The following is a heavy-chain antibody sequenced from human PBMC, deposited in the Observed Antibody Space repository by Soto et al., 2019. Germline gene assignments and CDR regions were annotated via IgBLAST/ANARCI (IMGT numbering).Heavy chain of an antibody. CDR1: GYTFTSYY. CDR2: INPSGGST. V-gene: IGHV1-46*01. J-gene: IGHJ3*02. Sequence: GASVKVSCKASGYTFTSYYMHWLRQAPGQGLEWMGIINPSGGSTSYAQKFQGRVTMTRDTSTSTVYMELSSLRSEDTAVYYCARDLTTPYYYDSSGPGRPDAFDIWGQGTMVTVSS. D-gene: IGHD3-22*01. CDR3: ARDLTTPYYYDSSGPGRPDAFDI.